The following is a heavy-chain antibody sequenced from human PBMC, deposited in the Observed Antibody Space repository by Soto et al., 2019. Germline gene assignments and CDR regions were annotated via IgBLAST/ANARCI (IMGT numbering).Heavy chain of an antibody. CDR3: ARRPTTVGNWFDP. CDR1: GGSISSGGYY. J-gene: IGHJ5*02. CDR2: IYYSGST. V-gene: IGHV4-31*03. D-gene: IGHD4-17*01. Sequence: SETLSLTCTVSGGSISSGGYYWSWIRQHPGKGLEWIGYIYYSGSTYYNPSLKSRVTISVDTSKNQFSLKLSSVTAADTAVYYRARRPTTVGNWFDPWGQGTLVTVSS.